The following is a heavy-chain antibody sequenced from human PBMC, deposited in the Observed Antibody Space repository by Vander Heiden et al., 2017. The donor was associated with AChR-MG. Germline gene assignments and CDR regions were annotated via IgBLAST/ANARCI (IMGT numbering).Heavy chain of an antibody. J-gene: IGHJ6*02. D-gene: IGHD3-10*01. CDR1: GGSFSGYY. V-gene: IGHV4-34*01. CDR3: ARGLVGTMVRGVIKRSGMDV. Sequence: QVQLQQWGAGLLKPSETLSLTCAVYGGSFSGYYWGWIRQPPGKGLEWIGEINHSGSTNYNPSLKSRVTISVDTSKNQFSLKLSSVTAADTAVYYCARGLVGTMVRGVIKRSGMDVWGQGTTVTVSS. CDR2: INHSGST.